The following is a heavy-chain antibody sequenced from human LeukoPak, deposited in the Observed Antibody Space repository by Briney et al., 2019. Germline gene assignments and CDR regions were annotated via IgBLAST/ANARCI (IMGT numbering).Heavy chain of an antibody. J-gene: IGHJ4*02. Sequence: SQTLSLTCAVYGGSFSGYYWSWIRQPPGKGLEWIGEINHSGSTNYNPSLKSRVTISVDTSKNQFSLKLSSVTAADTAVYYCARSVPAATGPGYFDYWGQGTLVTVSS. CDR1: GGSFSGYY. V-gene: IGHV4-34*01. CDR3: ARSVPAATGPGYFDY. D-gene: IGHD2-2*01. CDR2: INHSGST.